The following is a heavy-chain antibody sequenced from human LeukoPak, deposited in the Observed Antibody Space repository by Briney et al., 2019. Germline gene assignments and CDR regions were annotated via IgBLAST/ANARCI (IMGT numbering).Heavy chain of an antibody. D-gene: IGHD2-2*02. CDR3: ARVGRTILSFDY. Sequence: SETLSLTCTVSGYSISSGYYWGWIRQPPGKGLEWIGSIYHSGSTYYNPSLKSRVTISVDTSKNQFSLKLSSVTAADTAVYYCARVGRTILSFDYWGQGTLVTVSS. J-gene: IGHJ4*02. V-gene: IGHV4-38-2*02. CDR2: IYHSGST. CDR1: GYSISSGYY.